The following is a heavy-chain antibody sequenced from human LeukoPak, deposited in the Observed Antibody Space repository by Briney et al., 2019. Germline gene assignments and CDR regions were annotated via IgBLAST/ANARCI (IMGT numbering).Heavy chain of an antibody. CDR3: AKQQLGN. CDR2: ISDRGSRT. CDR1: GITLSNYG. J-gene: IGHJ4*02. V-gene: IGHV3-23*01. D-gene: IGHD6-13*01. Sequence: GGSLRLSCAVSGITLSNYGMSWVRQAPGKGLEWVAGISDRGSRTNYADSVKGRFTISTDHPKNTLYLQMNSLRAEDTAVYYCAKQQLGNWGQGTLVTVSS.